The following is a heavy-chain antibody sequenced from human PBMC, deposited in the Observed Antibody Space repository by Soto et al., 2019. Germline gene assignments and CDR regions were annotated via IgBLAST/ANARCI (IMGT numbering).Heavy chain of an antibody. D-gene: IGHD6-6*01. CDR1: GFTFSSHP. J-gene: IGHJ5*02. CDR3: AKGSSSSA. CDR2: ISGSGGST. Sequence: GGSLRLSCPASGFTFSSHPITCCRHAPCKGLEWVSAISGSGGSTYYADSVKGRFTISRDNPKNTLYLQMNSLRAEDRAVYYCAKGSSSSAWGQGTLVTVSS. V-gene: IGHV3-23*01.